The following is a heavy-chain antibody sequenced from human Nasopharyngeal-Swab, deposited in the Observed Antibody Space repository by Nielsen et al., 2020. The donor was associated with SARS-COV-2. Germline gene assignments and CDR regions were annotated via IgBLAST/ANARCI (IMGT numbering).Heavy chain of an antibody. CDR1: GFTFSSYW. D-gene: IGHD2-21*01. V-gene: IGHV3-7*01. J-gene: IGHJ6*02. Sequence: GESLKISCAASGFTFSSYWMSWVRQAPGKGLEWVANIKQDGSEKYYVDSVKGRFTISRDNAKNSLYLQMNSLRAEDTAVYYCARVGVVIAHYYYYGMDVRGQGTTVTVSS. CDR3: ARVGVVIAHYYYYGMDV. CDR2: IKQDGSEK.